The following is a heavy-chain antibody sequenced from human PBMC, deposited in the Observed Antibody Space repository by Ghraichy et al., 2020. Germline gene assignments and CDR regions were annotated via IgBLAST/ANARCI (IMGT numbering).Heavy chain of an antibody. D-gene: IGHD5-12*01. Sequence: GGSLRLSCAASGFTFSSYSMNWVRQAPGKGLEWVSSISSSSSYIYYADSVKGRFTISRDNAKNSLYLQMNSLRAEDTAVYYCARDDQSGYEDYYFDYWGQGTLATVSS. CDR3: ARDDQSGYEDYYFDY. J-gene: IGHJ4*02. CDR1: GFTFSSYS. V-gene: IGHV3-21*01. CDR2: ISSSSSYI.